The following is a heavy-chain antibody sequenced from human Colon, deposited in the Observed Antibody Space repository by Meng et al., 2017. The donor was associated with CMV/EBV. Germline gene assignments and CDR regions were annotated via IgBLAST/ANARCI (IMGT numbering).Heavy chain of an antibody. D-gene: IGHD6-19*01. CDR3: ARCEGDPDRGVAGTLVDY. CDR1: GFIFTEYA. V-gene: IGHV3-30*04. J-gene: IGHJ4*02. CDR2: VSYDGSNR. Sequence: GESLKISCAASGFIFTEYAMTWVRQAPGKGLEWLAVVSYDGSNRYHADSARDRFIISRDNSKNTLYLQMNSLRPEDTAVYYCARCEGDPDRGVAGTLVDYWGQGTLVTVSS.